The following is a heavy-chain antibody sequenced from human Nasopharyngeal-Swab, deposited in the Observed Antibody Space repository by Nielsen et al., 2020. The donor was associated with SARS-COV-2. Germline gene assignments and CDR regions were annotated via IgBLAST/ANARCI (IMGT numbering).Heavy chain of an antibody. J-gene: IGHJ5*02. V-gene: IGHV4-59*12. D-gene: IGHD1/OR15-1a*01. CDR1: GGSISSYY. Sequence: SETLSLTCTVSGGSISSYYWSWIRQPPGKGLEWIGYIYYSGSTNYNPSLKSRVTISLDTAKNQLSLKLTSVTAADTAVYYCGRDLQQVASWGQGILVTVSS. CDR2: IYYSGST. CDR3: GRDLQQVAS.